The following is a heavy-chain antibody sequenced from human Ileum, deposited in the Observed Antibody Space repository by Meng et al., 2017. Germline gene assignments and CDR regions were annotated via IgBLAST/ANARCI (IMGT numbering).Heavy chain of an antibody. CDR3: ATVLYSSGYFDY. CDR1: GYTLTELS. D-gene: IGHD6-19*01. V-gene: IGHV1-24*01. CDR2: FDPEDGET. J-gene: IGHJ4*02. Sequence: ASVKVSCKVSGYTLTELSMHWVRQAPGKGLEWMGGFDPEDGETIYAQKFQGRVTMTEDTSTDTAYMELSSLRSEDTAVYYCATVLYSSGYFDYWGQGTRVTVSS.